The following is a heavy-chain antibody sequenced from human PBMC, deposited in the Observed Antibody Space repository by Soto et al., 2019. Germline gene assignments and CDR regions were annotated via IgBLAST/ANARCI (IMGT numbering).Heavy chain of an antibody. J-gene: IGHJ4*02. CDR3: ASWRFLAELDSTT. CDR2: INAYNGNT. Sequence: QVQLVQSGAEVKKPGASVKISCKASGYTFTTYGISWVRQAPGQGLEWMGWINAYNGNTNYAQKFQGRVTMTTDTSTTTAYMELRSLRSDDTAVYYCASWRFLAELDSTTWGQGTLVTVSS. CDR1: GYTFTTYG. V-gene: IGHV1-18*01. D-gene: IGHD3-3*01.